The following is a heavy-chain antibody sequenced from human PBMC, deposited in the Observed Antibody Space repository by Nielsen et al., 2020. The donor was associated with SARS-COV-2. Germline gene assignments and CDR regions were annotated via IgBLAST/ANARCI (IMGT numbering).Heavy chain of an antibody. Sequence: VRQAPGKGLEWVSGISGVGDSTYYAESVKGRFTISRDISKNTLYLQMISLRAEDTAVYYCAKDKYSSSPYFFDYWGQGTLVTVSS. J-gene: IGHJ4*02. V-gene: IGHV3-23*01. CDR3: AKDKYSSSPYFFDY. D-gene: IGHD6-13*01. CDR2: ISGVGDST.